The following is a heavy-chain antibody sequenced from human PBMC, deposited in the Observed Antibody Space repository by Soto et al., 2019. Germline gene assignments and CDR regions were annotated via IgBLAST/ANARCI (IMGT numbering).Heavy chain of an antibody. CDR3: ARIGLVRGVRDY. Sequence: SVKVSCKASGGTFSSYTISWVRQAPGQGLEWMGRIIPILGIANYAQKFQGRVTITADKSTSTAYMELSGLRSEDTAVYYCARIGLVRGVRDYWGQGTLVTVSS. V-gene: IGHV1-69*02. CDR1: GGTFSSYT. D-gene: IGHD3-10*01. J-gene: IGHJ4*02. CDR2: IIPILGIA.